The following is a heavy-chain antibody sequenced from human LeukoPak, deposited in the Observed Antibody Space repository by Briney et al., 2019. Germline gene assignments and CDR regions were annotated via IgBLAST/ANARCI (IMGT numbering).Heavy chain of an antibody. CDR1: GFTFSDYY. CDR3: ARSYSGYDIFDY. CDR2: ISSSGGTI. J-gene: IGHJ4*02. V-gene: IGHV3-11*01. D-gene: IGHD5-12*01. Sequence: PGGSLRLSCAASGFTFSDYYMSWIHQAPGKGLEWVSYISSSGGTIYYADSVKGRFTISRDNAKNSLYLQMNSLRAEDTAVYYCARSYSGYDIFDYWGQGTLVTVSS.